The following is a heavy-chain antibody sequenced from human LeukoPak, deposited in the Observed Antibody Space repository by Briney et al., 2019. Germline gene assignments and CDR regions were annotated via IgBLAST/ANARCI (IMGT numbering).Heavy chain of an antibody. V-gene: IGHV3-7*01. CDR3: ARDFLGYCSSTSCYSSYEYFQH. CDR2: IKQDGSEK. Sequence: GGSLRLSCAASGFTFSSYWMSWVRQAPGKGLEWVANIKQDGSEKYYVDSVKGRFTISRDNAKNSLYLQMNSLRAEDTAVYYCARDFLGYCSSTSCYSSYEYFQHWGQGTLVTVSS. CDR1: GFTFSSYW. D-gene: IGHD2-2*03. J-gene: IGHJ1*01.